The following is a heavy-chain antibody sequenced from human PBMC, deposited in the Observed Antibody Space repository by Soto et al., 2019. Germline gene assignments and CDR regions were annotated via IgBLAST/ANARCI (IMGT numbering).Heavy chain of an antibody. J-gene: IGHJ6*03. CDR3: ARDGTYYDFWSGYYSNYYMDV. V-gene: IGHV3-7*01. CDR1: GFPFSSYW. CDR2: IKQDGSEK. D-gene: IGHD3-3*01. Sequence: GGSLRLSCAASGFPFSSYWMSWVRQAPGKGLEWVANIKQDGSEKYYVDSVKGRFTISRDNAKNSLYLQMNSLRAEDTAVYYCARDGTYYDFWSGYYSNYYMDVWGKGTTVTVS.